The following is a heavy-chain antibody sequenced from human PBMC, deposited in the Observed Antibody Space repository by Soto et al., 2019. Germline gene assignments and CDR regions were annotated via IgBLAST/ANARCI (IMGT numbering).Heavy chain of an antibody. V-gene: IGHV4-4*07. Sequence: QVQLQESGPGLLKPSETLSLTCTVSGGPINNYYWSWIRQPAGKGLEWLGRIHTSGSTNYNPSLRSRLSMSIDKSKNHFSLRLTSVTAADTAVYYCARLSISWYYFDYWGPGTLVTVSS. D-gene: IGHD6-13*01. CDR1: GGPINNYY. CDR3: ARLSISWYYFDY. J-gene: IGHJ4*02. CDR2: IHTSGST.